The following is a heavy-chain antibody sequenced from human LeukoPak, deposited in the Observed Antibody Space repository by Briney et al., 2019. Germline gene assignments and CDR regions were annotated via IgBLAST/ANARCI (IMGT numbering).Heavy chain of an antibody. CDR1: GYNFSTYW. D-gene: IGHD6-19*01. J-gene: IGHJ4*02. Sequence: GESPKISCKGSGYNFSTYWIGWVRQMPGKGLEWMGIIYPSDSDTRYSPSFQGQVTISADKSISTAYLQWSSLKASDTAMYYCARRLYDSGWYLDYWGQGTLVTVSS. V-gene: IGHV5-51*01. CDR2: IYPSDSDT. CDR3: ARRLYDSGWYLDY.